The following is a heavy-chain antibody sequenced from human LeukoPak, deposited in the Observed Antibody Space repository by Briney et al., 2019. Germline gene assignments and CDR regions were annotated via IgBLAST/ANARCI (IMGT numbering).Heavy chain of an antibody. CDR1: XFSLSAXN. CDR2: XSYTGTYI. J-gene: IGHJ4*02. D-gene: IGHD3-3*01. Sequence: RLXXAXSXFSLSAXNMXXVRQAXXXXXXXVSSXSYTGTYIYYADSVKGRFTISRDNSKNTLYLQMNSLRAEDTAVYYCAKIRDPFLEWLFHGDYWGQGTLVTVSS. V-gene: IGHV3-21*04. CDR3: AKIRDPFLEWLFHGDY.